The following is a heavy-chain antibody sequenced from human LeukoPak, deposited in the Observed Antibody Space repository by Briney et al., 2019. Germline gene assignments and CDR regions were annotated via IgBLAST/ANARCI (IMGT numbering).Heavy chain of an antibody. D-gene: IGHD3-3*02. CDR3: ARVMVRGTPFLEWKNHVVDYFDY. CDR1: GFTFSSYE. CDR2: ISSSSSYI. J-gene: IGHJ4*02. Sequence: GGSLRLSCAASGFTFSSYEMNWVRQAPGKGLEWVSSISSSSSYIYYADSVKGRFTISRDNAKNTLYLQMNSLRAEDTAVYYCARVMVRGTPFLEWKNHVVDYFDYWGQGTLVTVSS. V-gene: IGHV3-21*01.